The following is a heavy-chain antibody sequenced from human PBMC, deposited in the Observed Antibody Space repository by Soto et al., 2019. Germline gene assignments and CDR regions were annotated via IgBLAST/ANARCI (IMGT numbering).Heavy chain of an antibody. D-gene: IGHD6-13*01. CDR1: GFTFSSYS. CDR2: ISSSSSTI. Sequence: PGGSLRLSCAASGFTFSSYSMNWVRQAPGKGLEWVSYISSSSSTIYYAASVKGRFTISRDNAKNSLYLQMNSLRAEDTAVYYCARHPERIAEIGWFEPWGQGTLVTVSS. J-gene: IGHJ5*02. CDR3: ARHPERIAEIGWFEP. V-gene: IGHV3-48*01.